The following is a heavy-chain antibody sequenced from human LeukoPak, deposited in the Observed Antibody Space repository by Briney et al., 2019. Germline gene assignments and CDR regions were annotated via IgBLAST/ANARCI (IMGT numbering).Heavy chain of an antibody. J-gene: IGHJ4*02. V-gene: IGHV1-2*02. CDR3: ARVVEGTSMIDY. CDR1: GYTFTGYY. D-gene: IGHD5-18*01. Sequence: ASVKVSCKASGYTFTGYYMHWVRQAPGQGLEWMGWINPNSGGTNYAQKFQGRVTMTRDTSISTAYMELRRLRSDDTAVYYCARVVEGTSMIDYWGQGTLVTVAS. CDR2: INPNSGGT.